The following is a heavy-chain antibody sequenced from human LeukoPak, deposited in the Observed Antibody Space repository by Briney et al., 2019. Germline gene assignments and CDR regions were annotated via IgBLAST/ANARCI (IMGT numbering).Heavy chain of an antibody. CDR3: ARTKVEGFGELADY. V-gene: IGHV2-70*11. J-gene: IGHJ4*02. Sequence: SGPTLVNPTQTLTLTCTFSGFSLSSSGMCVSWIRQPPGKALEWLARIDWDDDKYYSTSLKTRLTISKDTSKNQVVLRMTNMDPVDTATYYCARTKVEGFGELADYWGQGTLVTVSS. CDR1: GFSLSSSGMC. CDR2: IDWDDDK. D-gene: IGHD3-10*01.